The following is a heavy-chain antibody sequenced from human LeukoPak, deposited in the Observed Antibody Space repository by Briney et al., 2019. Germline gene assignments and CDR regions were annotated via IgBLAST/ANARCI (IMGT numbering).Heavy chain of an antibody. V-gene: IGHV1-18*01. CDR2: ISAYNGNT. Sequence: ASVKVSCKASGGTFSSYGISWVRQAPGQGLEWMGWISAYNGNTNYAQKLQGRVTMTTDTSTSTAYMELRSLRSDDTAVYYCARGLGSSGWYWYFQHWGQGTLVTVSS. CDR3: ARGLGSSGWYWYFQH. J-gene: IGHJ1*01. D-gene: IGHD6-19*01. CDR1: GGTFSSYG.